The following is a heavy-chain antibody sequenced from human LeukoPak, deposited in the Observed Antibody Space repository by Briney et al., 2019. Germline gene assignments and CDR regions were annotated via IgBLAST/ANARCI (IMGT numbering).Heavy chain of an antibody. D-gene: IGHD3-22*01. CDR1: GFTFSNAW. J-gene: IGHJ4*02. CDR2: IKSKTDGGTT. CDR3: TTADYYDSSGYSYYFDY. V-gene: IGHV3-15*01. Sequence: GGSLRLSCAASGFTFSNAWMSWVRQAPGKGLEWVGRIKSKTDGGTTDYAAPVKGRFTISGDDSKNTLYLQMNSLKTEDTAVYYCTTADYYDSSGYSYYFDYWGQGTLVTVSS.